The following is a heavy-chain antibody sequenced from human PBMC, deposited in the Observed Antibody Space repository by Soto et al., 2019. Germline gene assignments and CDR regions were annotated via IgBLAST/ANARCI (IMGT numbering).Heavy chain of an antibody. CDR2: VDHRGST. CDR3: ARYEYGNSLYGVDV. CDR1: GESFRGYY. J-gene: IGHJ6*02. V-gene: IGHV4-34*01. Sequence: SETLSLTCVVSGESFRGYYWSWIRQTPGMGLEWIGEVDHRGSTTYNPSLKNRASISIDSSKNLFSLELTSVTAADTALYFCARYEYGNSLYGVDVWGQGTRVTV. D-gene: IGHD1-7*01.